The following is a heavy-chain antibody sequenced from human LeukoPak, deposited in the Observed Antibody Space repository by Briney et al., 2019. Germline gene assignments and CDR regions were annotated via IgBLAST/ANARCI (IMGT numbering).Heavy chain of an antibody. V-gene: IGHV3-48*02. J-gene: IGHJ4*02. CDR1: GFTFSSYS. CDR2: ITASGTAM. D-gene: IGHD1-26*01. Sequence: GGSLRLSCAASGFTFSSYSMNWVRQAPGKGLEWVSHITASGTAMFYADSVKGRFTISRDSAKNSLYLQMNSLRDEDTAVYYCASSGSYRFDYWGQGTLVTVSS. CDR3: ASSGSYRFDY.